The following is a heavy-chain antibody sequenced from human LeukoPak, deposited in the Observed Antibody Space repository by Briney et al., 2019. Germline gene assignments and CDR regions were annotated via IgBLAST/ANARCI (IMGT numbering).Heavy chain of an antibody. CDR3: AREKRIAVAGTNYYYMDV. D-gene: IGHD6-19*01. CDR1: GGSISSYD. Sequence: NPSETLSLTCTVSGGSISSYDWTWIRQPPGKGLEWIGYIDYSGSANYNPSLKSRVTISIDTSKNQFSLKLNSVTAADTAVYYCAREKRIAVAGTNYYYMDVWGKGTTVTVSS. J-gene: IGHJ6*03. V-gene: IGHV4-59*01. CDR2: IDYSGSA.